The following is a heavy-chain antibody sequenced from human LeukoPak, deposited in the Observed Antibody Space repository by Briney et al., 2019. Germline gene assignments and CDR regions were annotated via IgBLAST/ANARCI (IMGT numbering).Heavy chain of an antibody. CDR2: IYTSGST. Sequence: SETLSLTCTVSGGSISSYYWSWIRQPAGKGLEWIGRIYTSGSTNYNPSLKSRVTMSVDTSKNQFSLKLSSVTAADTAVYYCARQYYYDSSGYFREDAFDIWGQGTMVTVSS. J-gene: IGHJ3*02. V-gene: IGHV4-4*07. CDR3: ARQYYYDSSGYFREDAFDI. CDR1: GGSISSYY. D-gene: IGHD3-22*01.